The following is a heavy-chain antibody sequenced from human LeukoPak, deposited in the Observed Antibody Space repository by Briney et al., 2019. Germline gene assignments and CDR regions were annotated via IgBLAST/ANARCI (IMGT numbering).Heavy chain of an antibody. CDR2: IYYSGST. CDR1: GGSISSYY. J-gene: IGHJ4*02. D-gene: IGHD3-10*01. V-gene: IGHV4-59*08. Sequence: SETLSLTCTVSGGSISSYYWSWIRQPPGKGLEWIGYIYYSGSTNYNPSLKSRVTISVDTSKNQLSLKLSSVTAADTAVYYCARTTWFGELFDYWGQGTLVTVSS. CDR3: ARTTWFGELFDY.